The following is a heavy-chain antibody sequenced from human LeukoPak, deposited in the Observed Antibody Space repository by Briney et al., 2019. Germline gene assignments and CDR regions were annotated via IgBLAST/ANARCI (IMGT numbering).Heavy chain of an antibody. V-gene: IGHV4-59*01. Sequence: SETLSLTCTVFGGSISSYYWSWIRQSPGKGLEWIGYIYYSGSANYNPSLKSRVTISVDTSKNQFSLKLSSVTAADTAVYYCARVVCNSASCMQRNFFDYWGRGTLVTVSS. CDR3: ARVVCNSASCMQRNFFDY. D-gene: IGHD2-2*01. CDR1: GGSISSYY. CDR2: IYYSGSA. J-gene: IGHJ4*02.